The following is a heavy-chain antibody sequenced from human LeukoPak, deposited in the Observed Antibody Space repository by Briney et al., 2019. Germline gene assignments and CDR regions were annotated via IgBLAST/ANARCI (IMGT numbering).Heavy chain of an antibody. Sequence: PGGSLRLPCAASGFTFSSYAMHWVRQAPGKGLEWVAVISYDGSNKYYADSVKGRFTISRDNSKNTLYLQMNSLRAEDTAVYYCARDLETVVPAAADDYWGQGTLVTVSS. CDR3: ARDLETVVPAAADDY. V-gene: IGHV3-30*04. CDR1: GFTFSSYA. CDR2: ISYDGSNK. D-gene: IGHD2-2*01. J-gene: IGHJ4*02.